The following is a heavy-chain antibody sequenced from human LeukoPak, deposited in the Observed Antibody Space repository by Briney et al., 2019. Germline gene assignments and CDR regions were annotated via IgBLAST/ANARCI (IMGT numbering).Heavy chain of an antibody. V-gene: IGHV3-7*01. J-gene: IGHJ3*02. CDR2: IKQDGSEI. CDR3: AKDQYFWDSSWGFDI. Sequence: PSETLSLTCAVYGGSFSGYYWSWVRQAPGKGLEWVASIKQDGSEIYYGDSVKGRFTISRDNAKSSLFLQMHSLRAEDTAVYYCAKDQYFWDSSWGFDIWGQGTMVTVSS. D-gene: IGHD3-22*01. CDR1: GGSFSGYY.